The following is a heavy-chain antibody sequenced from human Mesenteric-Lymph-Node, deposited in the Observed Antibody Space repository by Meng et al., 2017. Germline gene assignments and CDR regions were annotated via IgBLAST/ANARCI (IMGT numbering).Heavy chain of an antibody. CDR2: IKPDGSEK. CDR3: FRDGALAY. J-gene: IGHJ4*02. V-gene: IGHV3-7*01. CDR1: GFTFSNYW. D-gene: IGHD5-24*01. Sequence: GESLKISCAASGFTFSNYWMTWVRQAPGKGLEWVANIKPDGSEKNYVDSVRGRFTISRDNAKNSLYLQMNSLRGEDTAVYYCFRDGALAYWGQGTVVTVSS.